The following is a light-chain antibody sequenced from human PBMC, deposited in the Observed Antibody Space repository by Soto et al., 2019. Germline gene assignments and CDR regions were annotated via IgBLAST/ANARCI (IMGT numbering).Light chain of an antibody. J-gene: IGKJ1*01. Sequence: DIPMTQSPSTLSGSAGDTVTITFRASQTISSWLAWYQQKPGKAPKLLIYDASALPRGVPSRFSGSGSGTDFTLTISSLQPEDFATYYCQQSYNTPWTFGQGTKVDIK. V-gene: IGKV1-5*01. CDR3: QQSYNTPWT. CDR2: DAS. CDR1: QTISSW.